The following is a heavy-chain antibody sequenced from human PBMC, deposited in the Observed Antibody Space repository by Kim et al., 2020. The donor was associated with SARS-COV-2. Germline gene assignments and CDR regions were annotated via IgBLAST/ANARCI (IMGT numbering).Heavy chain of an antibody. CDR1: GFTFDDYA. Sequence: GGSLRLSCAASGFTFDDYAMHWVRQAPGKGLEWVSGISWNSGSIGYADSVKGRFTISRDNAKNSLYLRMNSLRAEDTALYYCAKDNAFGVYGSGRFDYWGQGTLVTVSS. D-gene: IGHD3-10*01. CDR2: ISWNSGSI. V-gene: IGHV3-9*01. CDR3: AKDNAFGVYGSGRFDY. J-gene: IGHJ4*02.